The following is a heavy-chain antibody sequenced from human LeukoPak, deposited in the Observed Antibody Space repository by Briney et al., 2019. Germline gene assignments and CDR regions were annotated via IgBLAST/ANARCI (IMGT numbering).Heavy chain of an antibody. D-gene: IGHD3-3*01. CDR3: ARDLTYYDFWSGYFPGLRGDAFDI. Sequence: PSETLSLTCTVSGYSISSGYYWGWIRQPPGKGLEWIGSIYHSGSTYYNPSLKSRVTISVDTSKNQFSLKLSSVTAADTAVYYCARDLTYYDFWSGYFPGLRGDAFDIWGQGTMVTVSS. V-gene: IGHV4-38-2*02. CDR1: GYSISSGYY. J-gene: IGHJ3*02. CDR2: IYHSGST.